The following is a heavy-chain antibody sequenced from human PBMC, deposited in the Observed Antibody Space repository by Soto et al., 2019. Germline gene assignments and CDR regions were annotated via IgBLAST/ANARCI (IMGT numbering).Heavy chain of an antibody. J-gene: IGHJ4*02. V-gene: IGHV3-30*03. CDR3: LTGEGQNGHDTRFDY. Sequence: QMQLVESGGGVVQPGRSLRLSCAASGFTFSNHGIHWFRQAPGKGLEWVGDISYNGIDTWYGDSVKGRSTIYRDNFKNTAYLQMHGLRLEDTAVYYCLTGEGQNGHDTRFDYWCQGTLVTVSP. CDR2: ISYNGIDT. D-gene: IGHD5-12*01. CDR1: GFTFSNHG.